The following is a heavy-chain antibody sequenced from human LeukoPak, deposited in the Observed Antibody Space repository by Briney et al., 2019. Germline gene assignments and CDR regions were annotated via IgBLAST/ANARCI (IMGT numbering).Heavy chain of an antibody. V-gene: IGHV4-4*07. D-gene: IGHD2-15*01. CDR3: ARDREYCSGARCYYYYYMDV. J-gene: IGHJ6*03. Sequence: SETLSLTCTVSGGSISSYPWSWIRQPAGKGLEWIGRIYTSGSTNYNPSLKSRVTISVDTSKNRFSLKLSSVTAADTAVYYCARDREYCSGARCYYYYYMDVWGKGTTVTVSS. CDR1: GGSISSYP. CDR2: IYTSGST.